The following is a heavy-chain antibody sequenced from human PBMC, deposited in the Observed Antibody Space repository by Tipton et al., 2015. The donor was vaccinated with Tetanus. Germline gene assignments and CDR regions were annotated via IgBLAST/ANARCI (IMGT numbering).Heavy chain of an antibody. J-gene: IGHJ6*02. CDR2: ISNSGST. D-gene: IGHD3-10*01. Sequence: TLSLTCTVSGGSISSDGAYWSWIRQHPGEGLEWIGYISNSGSTYYNPSLKSRVTISVDTSQKQISLKVNSVTAADTAVYYCARDRGVRGGYYYYHGMGVWGQGTTVTVSS. CDR3: ARDRGVRGGYYYYHGMGV. V-gene: IGHV4-31*03. CDR1: GGSISSDGAY.